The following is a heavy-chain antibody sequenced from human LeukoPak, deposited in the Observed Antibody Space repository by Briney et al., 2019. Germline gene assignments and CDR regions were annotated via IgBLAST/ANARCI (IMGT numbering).Heavy chain of an antibody. J-gene: IGHJ4*02. CDR1: RFTISSYG. V-gene: IGHV3-23*01. CDR2: ISANAGSGDNT. CDR3: AKVEMGSYGYY. Sequence: SGGSLRLSCAVSRFTISSYGMSWVRQAPGKGLEWVSGISANAGSGDNTHYADSVKGRFTISRDNSDNTLYLQMSSLRAEDTAVYYCAKVEMGSYGYYWGQGTLVTVSS. D-gene: IGHD5-18*01.